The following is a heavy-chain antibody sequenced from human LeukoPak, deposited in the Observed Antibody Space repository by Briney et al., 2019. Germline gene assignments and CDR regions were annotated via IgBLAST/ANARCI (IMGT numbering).Heavy chain of an antibody. J-gene: IGHJ3*02. CDR3: ASQSSYYDFWSGPDI. D-gene: IGHD3-3*01. CDR1: GYSFTSYW. V-gene: IGHV5-51*01. Sequence: GESLKISCKGSGYSFTSYWIGRVRQMPGKGLEWMGIIYPGDSDTRYSPSFQGQVTISADKSISTAYLQWSSLKASDTAMYYCASQSSYYDFWSGPDIWGQGTMVTVSS. CDR2: IYPGDSDT.